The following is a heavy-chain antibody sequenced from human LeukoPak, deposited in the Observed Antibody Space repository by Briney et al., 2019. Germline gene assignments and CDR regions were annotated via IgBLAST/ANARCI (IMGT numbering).Heavy chain of an antibody. CDR3: AGEGEGDYFDY. CDR2: ISYDGSNK. J-gene: IGHJ4*02. CDR1: GFTFSSYA. D-gene: IGHD3-16*01. V-gene: IGHV3-30-3*01. Sequence: GGSLRLSCAASGFTFSSYAMHWVRQAPGKGLEWVAVISYDGSNKYYADSVKGRFTISRDNSKNTLYLQMNSLRAEDTAVYYCAGEGEGDYFDYWGQGTLVTVSS.